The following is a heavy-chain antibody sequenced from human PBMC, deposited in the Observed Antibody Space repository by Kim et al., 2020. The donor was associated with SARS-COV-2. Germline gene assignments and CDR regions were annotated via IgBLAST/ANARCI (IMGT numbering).Heavy chain of an antibody. CDR1: GYTFTSYA. CDR3: ARAGYSSGWRYAFDI. D-gene: IGHD6-19*01. Sequence: ASVKVSCKASGYTFTSYAMHWVRQAPGQRLEWMGWINAGNGNTKYSQKFQGRVTITRDTSASTAYMELSSLRSEDTAVYYCARAGYSSGWRYAFDIWGQGPIVTVST. V-gene: IGHV1-3*01. J-gene: IGHJ3*02. CDR2: INAGNGNT.